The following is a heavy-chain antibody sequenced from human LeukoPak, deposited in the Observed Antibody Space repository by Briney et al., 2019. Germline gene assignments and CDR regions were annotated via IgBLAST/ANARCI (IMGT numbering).Heavy chain of an antibody. J-gene: IGHJ6*02. D-gene: IGHD5-18*01. CDR3: ARHDTAMATDYGMDV. CDR2: ISSRGSTI. Sequence: GGSLRLSCAASGFTFSDYYMSWIRQAPGKGLEWVSYISSRGSTIYYADSVKGRFTVSRDNAKNSLYLQMNSLRAEDTAVYYCARHDTAMATDYGMDVWGQGTTVTVSS. CDR1: GFTFSDYY. V-gene: IGHV3-11*01.